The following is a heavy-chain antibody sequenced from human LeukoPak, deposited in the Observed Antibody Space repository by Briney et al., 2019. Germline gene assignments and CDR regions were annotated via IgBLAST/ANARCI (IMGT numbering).Heavy chain of an antibody. V-gene: IGHV4-59*01. Sequence: SETLSLTCTVSGGSISSYYWSWIRQPPGKGLEWIGYIYYSGSTNYNPSLKSRVTISVDTSKNQFSLKLSSVTAADTAVYYCARGVGDFRYDFWSGYYTPYYFDYWGQGTLVTVSS. CDR2: IYYSGST. D-gene: IGHD3-3*01. J-gene: IGHJ4*02. CDR1: GGSISSYY. CDR3: ARGVGDFRYDFWSGYYTPYYFDY.